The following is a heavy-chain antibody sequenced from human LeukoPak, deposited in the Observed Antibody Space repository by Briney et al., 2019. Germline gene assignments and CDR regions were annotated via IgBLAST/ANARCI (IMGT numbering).Heavy chain of an antibody. D-gene: IGHD6-13*01. CDR3: AKALYISNWFYFDY. CDR1: GFTFRDYY. Sequence: GGSLRLSCTASGFTFRDYYVTWIRQAPGKGLEWVSYIRSTGSSTAYADSVKGRFTISRDNSKNTLYLQMNSLRAEDTAVYYCAKALYISNWFYFDYWGQGTLVTVSS. V-gene: IGHV3-11*04. CDR2: IRSTGSST. J-gene: IGHJ4*02.